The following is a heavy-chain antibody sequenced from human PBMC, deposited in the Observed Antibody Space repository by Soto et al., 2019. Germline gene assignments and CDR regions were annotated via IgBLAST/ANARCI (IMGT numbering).Heavy chain of an antibody. D-gene: IGHD2-15*01. Sequence: QVQLQESGPGLVKPSQTLSLTCTVSGGSISSGDYYWSWIRQPPGKGLEWIGYIYYSGGTYYNPSLKSPVTISVNTSKTQFSLKLSSVTAADTAVYYCARALVVAATRSLDLFDPWGQGTLVTVSS. CDR2: IYYSGGT. J-gene: IGHJ5*02. V-gene: IGHV4-30-4*01. CDR3: ARALVVAATRSLDLFDP. CDR1: GGSISSGDYY.